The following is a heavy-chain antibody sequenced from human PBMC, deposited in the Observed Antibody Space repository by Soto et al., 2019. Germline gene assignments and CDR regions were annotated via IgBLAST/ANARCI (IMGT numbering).Heavy chain of an antibody. V-gene: IGHV3-11*01. J-gene: IGHJ4*02. D-gene: IGHD2-8*01. CDR2: ISNSDYTT. CDR1: GITLSDNY. Sequence: QVHLVASGGGLVKPGGSLRLSCVASGITLSDNYMTWIRQAPGKGLEWLSYISNSDYTTYYADSVKGRVTISRDNAKNSLYLQLNGLRVEDTAVYYCASGKWSLDYWGQGILVTVSS. CDR3: ASGKWSLDY.